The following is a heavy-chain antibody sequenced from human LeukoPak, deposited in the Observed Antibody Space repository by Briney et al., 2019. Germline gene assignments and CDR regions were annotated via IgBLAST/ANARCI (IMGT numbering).Heavy chain of an antibody. J-gene: IGHJ6*02. V-gene: IGHV1-2*02. CDR3: ARVVRSSSWNYYYYGMDV. Sequence: ASVKVSCKASGYTFTGYYMHWVRQAPGQGLEWMGWINPNSGGTNYAQKFQGRVTMTRDTSISTAYMELSRLRSDDTAVYYCARVVRSSSWNYYYYGMDVWGQGTTVTVSS. CDR2: INPNSGGT. CDR1: GYTFTGYY. D-gene: IGHD6-13*01.